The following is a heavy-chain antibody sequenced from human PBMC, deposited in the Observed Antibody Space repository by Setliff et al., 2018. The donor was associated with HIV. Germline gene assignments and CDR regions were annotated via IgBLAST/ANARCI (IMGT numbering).Heavy chain of an antibody. CDR3: ARLYYYDSSGYYYPYDAFDI. Sequence: GESLKISCKGSGYSFTTYWIGWVRQMPGKGLEWMGIIYPGDSDTRYSPAFQGQVTISADKSISTAYLQWSNLKASDTAMYYCARLYYYDSSGYYYPYDAFDIWGQGTMVTVSS. V-gene: IGHV5-51*01. D-gene: IGHD3-22*01. J-gene: IGHJ3*02. CDR1: GYSFTTYW. CDR2: IYPGDSDT.